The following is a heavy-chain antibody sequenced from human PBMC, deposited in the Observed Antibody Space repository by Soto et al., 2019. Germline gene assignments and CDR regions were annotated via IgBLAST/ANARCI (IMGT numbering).Heavy chain of an antibody. CDR1: GFTFSSYG. CDR3: AKARYYDSTGYLYYFDY. CDR2: ISYDGSNK. J-gene: IGHJ4*02. V-gene: IGHV3-30*18. Sequence: GGSLRLSCAASGFTFSSYGMHWVRQAPGKGLEWVAVISYDGSNKYYADSVKGRFTISRGNSKNTLYLQMNSLRTEDTAVYYCAKARYYDSTGYLYYFDYWGQGTLVTVSS. D-gene: IGHD3-22*01.